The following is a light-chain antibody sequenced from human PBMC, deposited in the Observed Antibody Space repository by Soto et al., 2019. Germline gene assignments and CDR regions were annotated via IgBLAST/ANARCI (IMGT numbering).Light chain of an antibody. V-gene: IGKV3-20*01. J-gene: IGKJ3*01. Sequence: EIVLTQSPGTLSLSPGERANLSCRASQSLSSSYLVWYQQKPGQAPRLLIYGASSRATGIPDRFSGSGSGTDFTLTISRLEPEDFAVYYCQHYGNTPPSVTFGPGTKVDIK. CDR1: QSLSSSY. CDR3: QHYGNTPPSVT. CDR2: GAS.